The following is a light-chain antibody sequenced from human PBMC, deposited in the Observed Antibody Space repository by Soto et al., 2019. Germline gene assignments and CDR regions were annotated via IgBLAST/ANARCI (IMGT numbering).Light chain of an antibody. J-gene: IGKJ5*01. CDR2: GAS. CDR3: QQYGSSPPIT. Sequence: PGERVTLSCRASQSVSSSYLAWYQQKPGQAPRLLIYGASTRATGVPARFSGSGSGTDFTLTISSLQSEDFAVYYCQQYGSSPPITFGQGTRLEI. V-gene: IGKV3-20*01. CDR1: QSVSSSY.